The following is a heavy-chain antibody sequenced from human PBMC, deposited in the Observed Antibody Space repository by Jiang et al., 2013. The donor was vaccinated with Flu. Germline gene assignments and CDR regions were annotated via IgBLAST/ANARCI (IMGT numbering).Heavy chain of an antibody. CDR1: GFTFDEYV. V-gene: IGHV3-9*01. CDR3: AIENGY. Sequence: VQLVESGGGLVQPGRSLRLSCAASGFTFDEYVIHWVRQAPGKGLEWVSGISYDSGNVGYADSVKGRFTISRDKAMNSLYLQMNSLRVEDTALYYCAIENGYWGQGTLVTVSS. J-gene: IGHJ4*02. CDR2: ISYDSGNV.